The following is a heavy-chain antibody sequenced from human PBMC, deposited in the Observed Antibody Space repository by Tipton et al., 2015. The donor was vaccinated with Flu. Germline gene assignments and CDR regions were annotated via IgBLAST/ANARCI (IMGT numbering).Heavy chain of an antibody. CDR1: GDSISSDYH. Sequence: LRLSCTVSGDSISSDYHWGWIRQFPGKGLEWIGTASRSGSTIYNPSLKSRVTISIDRSKNQFSLNLKSVTAADMAVYYCARRDYTNYVSDPKSWFDPWGQGTLVAVSS. CDR2: ASRSGST. CDR3: ARRDYTNYVSDPKSWFDP. D-gene: IGHD4-11*01. J-gene: IGHJ5*02. V-gene: IGHV4-38-2*02.